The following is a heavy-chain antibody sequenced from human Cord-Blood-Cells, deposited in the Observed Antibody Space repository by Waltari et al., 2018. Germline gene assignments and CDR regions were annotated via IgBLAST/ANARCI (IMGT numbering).Heavy chain of an antibody. V-gene: IGHV1-3*01. D-gene: IGHD2-21*01. J-gene: IGHJ4*02. CDR1: GYTFTSYA. CDR3: ARVCGGDCYEFFDY. Sequence: QVQLVQSGAEVKKTGASVKVSCKASGYTFTSYAMHWVRKAPGQRLEWMGWINAGNGNTKYSQKFQGRVTITRDTSASTAYMELSSLRSEDTAVYYCARVCGGDCYEFFDYWGQRTLVTVSS. CDR2: INAGNGNT.